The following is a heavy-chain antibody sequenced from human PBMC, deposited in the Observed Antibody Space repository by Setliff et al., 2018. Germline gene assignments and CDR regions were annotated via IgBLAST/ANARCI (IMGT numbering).Heavy chain of an antibody. CDR3: ARGRDRIAARRGNWFDP. Sequence: PSETLSLTCAVYGGSFSGYSWSWIRQPPGKGLEWIGEINHSGSTNYNPSLKNRVTISVDTSKNQFSLKLSSVTAADTAVFYCARGRDRIAARRGNWFDPWGREPWSPSPQ. J-gene: IGHJ5*02. CDR2: INHSGST. D-gene: IGHD6-6*01. V-gene: IGHV4-34*01. CDR1: GGSFSGYS.